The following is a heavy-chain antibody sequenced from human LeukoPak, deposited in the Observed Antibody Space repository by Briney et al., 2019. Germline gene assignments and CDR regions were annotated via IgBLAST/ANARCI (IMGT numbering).Heavy chain of an antibody. CDR1: GGSISSYY. CDR3: ARLSPEGYYFDY. CDR2: IYYSGST. J-gene: IGHJ4*02. V-gene: IGHV4-59*08. Sequence: SETLSLTCTVSGGSISSYYWGWIRQPPGKGLEWIGYIYYSGSTNYNPSLKSRVTISVDTSKNQFSLKLSSVTAADTAVYYCARLSPEGYYFDYWGQGTLVTVSS.